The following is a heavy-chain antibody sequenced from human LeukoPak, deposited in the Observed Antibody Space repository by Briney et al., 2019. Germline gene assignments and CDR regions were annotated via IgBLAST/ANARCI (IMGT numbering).Heavy chain of an antibody. CDR1: GGSISSYY. D-gene: IGHD3-3*01. V-gene: IGHV4-59*01. CDR3: ARANARHDFWSGYPEDFDY. Sequence: SETLSLTCTVSGGSISSYYWSWIRQPPGKGLEWIGYIYYSGSTNYNPSLKSRVTISVDTSKNQFSLKLSSVTAADTAVYYCARANARHDFWSGYPEDFDYWGQGTLVTVS. CDR2: IYYSGST. J-gene: IGHJ4*02.